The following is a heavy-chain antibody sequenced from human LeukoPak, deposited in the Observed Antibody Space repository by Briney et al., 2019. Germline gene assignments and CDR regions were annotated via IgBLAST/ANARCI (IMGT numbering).Heavy chain of an antibody. J-gene: IGHJ2*01. CDR3: AKNLLGSGAYSWYFDL. V-gene: IGHV3-23*01. CDR2: ISTSGDGT. D-gene: IGHD1-26*01. Sequence: RGSLRLSCAASGFTFSSHGMSWVRQTPGKRLEWGSSISTSGDGTVYADSVKGRVTISRDNSKNTLYLQMNSLRAEDTAVYSCAKNLLGSGAYSWYFDLWGRGTLVTVSS. CDR1: GFTFSSHG.